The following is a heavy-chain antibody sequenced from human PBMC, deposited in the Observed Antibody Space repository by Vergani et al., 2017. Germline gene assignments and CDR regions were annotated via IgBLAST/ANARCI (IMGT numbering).Heavy chain of an antibody. CDR3: ARDYMIVGGDY. V-gene: IGHV4-59*01. D-gene: IGHD3-22*01. CDR1: GGSISSYY. Sequence: QVQLQESGPGLVKPSETLSLTCTVSGGSISSYYWSWIRQPPGKGLEWIGYIYYSGSTNYNPSLKSRVTISVDTSKNQFSLKLSSVTAADTAVYYCARDYMIVGGDYWGQGTLVTVSS. J-gene: IGHJ4*02. CDR2: IYYSGST.